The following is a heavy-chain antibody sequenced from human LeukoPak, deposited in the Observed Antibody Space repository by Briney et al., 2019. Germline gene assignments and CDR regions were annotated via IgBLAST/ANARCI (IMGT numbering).Heavy chain of an antibody. CDR2: ISSTSTYI. V-gene: IGHV3-21*01. Sequence: GGSLRLSCAASGFTFSSYAMNWVRQAPGTGLEWVSSISSTSTYIYYADSVKGRFTTSRDNAKNSLYLQMSSLRAEDTAVYYCARSSGWLQDYWGQGTLVTVSS. CDR1: GFTFSSYA. D-gene: IGHD5-24*01. J-gene: IGHJ4*02. CDR3: ARSSGWLQDY.